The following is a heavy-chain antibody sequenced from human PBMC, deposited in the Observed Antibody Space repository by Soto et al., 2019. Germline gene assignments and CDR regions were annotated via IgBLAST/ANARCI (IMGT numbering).Heavy chain of an antibody. D-gene: IGHD3-3*02. CDR3: AREGPISSFDY. V-gene: IGHV3-53*01. CDR1: GFTVSSNY. Sequence: PGGSLRLSCAASGFTVSSNYMSWVRQAPGKGLECVSVIYSGGTTYYADSVKGRFTISRDNSKNTLYLYMNSLRAEDTAVYYCAREGPISSFDYWGQGTLVTVS. CDR2: IYSGGTT. J-gene: IGHJ4*02.